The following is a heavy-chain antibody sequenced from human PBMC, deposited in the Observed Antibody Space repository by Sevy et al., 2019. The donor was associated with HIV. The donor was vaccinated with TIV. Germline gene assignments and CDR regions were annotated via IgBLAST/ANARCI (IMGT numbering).Heavy chain of an antibody. CDR1: GGTFSSYA. Sequence: ASVKVSCKASGGTFSSYAISWVRQAPGQGLEWMGGIIPIFGTANYAQKFQGRVTITADESTSTAYMELSSLRSEEPAVYYCARDAPGYCSSTSCYTRLSLYNWFDPWGQGTLVTVSS. CDR3: ARDAPGYCSSTSCYTRLSLYNWFDP. CDR2: IIPIFGTA. V-gene: IGHV1-69*13. J-gene: IGHJ5*02. D-gene: IGHD2-2*02.